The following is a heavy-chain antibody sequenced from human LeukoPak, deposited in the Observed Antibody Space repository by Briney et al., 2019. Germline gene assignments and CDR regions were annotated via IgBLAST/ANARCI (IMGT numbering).Heavy chain of an antibody. CDR1: GFTFSSYS. CDR3: ARARTEMATTLFQH. D-gene: IGHD5-24*01. J-gene: IGHJ1*01. Sequence: GSLGLSCAASGFTFSSYSMNWVRQAPGKGLEWVSSISSSSSYIYYADSVKGRFTISRDNAKNSLYLQMNSLRAEDTAVYYCARARTEMATTLFQHWGQGTLVTVSS. V-gene: IGHV3-21*01. CDR2: ISSSSSYI.